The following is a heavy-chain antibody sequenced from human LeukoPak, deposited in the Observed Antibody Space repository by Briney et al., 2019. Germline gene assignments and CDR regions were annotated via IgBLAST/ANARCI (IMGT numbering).Heavy chain of an antibody. J-gene: IGHJ4*02. V-gene: IGHV1-2*02. D-gene: IGHD3-10*01. Sequence: ASVKLSCKASGYTFTGYYMHWVRQGPGQGLGWMGWINPNSGGTNYAQKFQGRVTMTRDTSISTAYMDLSRLRSDDTALYYCATIPERFGDDFDYWGQGTVVSVSS. CDR3: ATIPERFGDDFDY. CDR2: INPNSGGT. CDR1: GYTFTGYY.